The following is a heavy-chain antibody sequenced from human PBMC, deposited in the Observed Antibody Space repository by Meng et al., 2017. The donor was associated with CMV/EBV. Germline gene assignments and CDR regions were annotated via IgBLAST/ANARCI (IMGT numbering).Heavy chain of an antibody. CDR3: ARDRSQYCGGDCYYPYYYYGMDV. CDR1: GFTFSDYY. V-gene: IGHV3-11*01. D-gene: IGHD2-21*01. J-gene: IGHJ6*02. Sequence: GESLKISCAASGFTFSDYYMSWIRQAPGKGLEWVSYISSSGSTIYYADSVKGRFPISRDNAKNSLYLQMNSLRAEDTAVYYCARDRSQYCGGDCYYPYYYYGMDVWGQGTTVTVSS. CDR2: ISSSGSTI.